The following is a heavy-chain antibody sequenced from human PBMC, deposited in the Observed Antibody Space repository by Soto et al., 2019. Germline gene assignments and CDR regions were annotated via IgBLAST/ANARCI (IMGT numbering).Heavy chain of an antibody. CDR2: ISGSGGST. J-gene: IGHJ4*02. Sequence: EVQLLESGGGLVQPGGSLRLSCAASGFTFSSYAMSWVRQAPGKGLEWVSAISGSGGSTYYADSVKGRFTISRDNSKNTLYLQMNSLRAEDTAVYYGAKASGWFGEFGYWGQGTLVTVSS. CDR1: GFTFSSYA. V-gene: IGHV3-23*01. CDR3: AKASGWFGEFGY. D-gene: IGHD3-10*01.